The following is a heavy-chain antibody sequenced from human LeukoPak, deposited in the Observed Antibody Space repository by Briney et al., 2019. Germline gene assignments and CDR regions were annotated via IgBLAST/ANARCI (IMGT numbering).Heavy chain of an antibody. V-gene: IGHV4-31*03. CDR1: GGXISSGDYY. CDR3: ARDQEDSGTDY. D-gene: IGHD3-10*01. Sequence: PSQTLSLTCTVSGGXISSGDYYWSWIRQHPGKGLEWIGYIYYSGSTYYNPSLKSRVTISLDTSKNQFPLKLSSVTAADTAVYYCARDQEDSGTDYWGQGTLVTVSS. J-gene: IGHJ4*02. CDR2: IYYSGST.